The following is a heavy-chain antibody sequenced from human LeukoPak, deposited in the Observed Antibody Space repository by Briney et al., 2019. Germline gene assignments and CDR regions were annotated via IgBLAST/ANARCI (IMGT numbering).Heavy chain of an antibody. CDR1: GFTFSSYG. CDR2: ISYDGSNK. D-gene: IGHD3-3*01. J-gene: IGHJ4*02. V-gene: IGHV3-30*18. CDR3: AKDPQPGSGYSYFDY. Sequence: GGSLRLSCAASGFTFSSYGMHWVRQAPGKGLEWVAVISYDGSNKYYADSVKGRFTISRDNSKNTLYLQMNSLRAEDTAVYYCAKDPQPGSGYSYFDYWGQGTLVTVSS.